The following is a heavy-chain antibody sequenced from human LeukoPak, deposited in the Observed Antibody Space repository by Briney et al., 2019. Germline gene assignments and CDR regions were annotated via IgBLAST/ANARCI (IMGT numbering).Heavy chain of an antibody. CDR3: ARHIGGGIEDMDV. J-gene: IGHJ6*03. D-gene: IGHD3-16*02. Sequence: PSETLSLTCTVSGGSIGTYCWSWVRQSPGTGLEWIGYIYVTGTRYNPYLQSRVTISVDRSRNQFFLKVTSVTAADTAVYYCARHIGGGIEDMDVWGRGTKVTVSS. CDR1: GGSIGTYC. CDR2: IYVTGT. V-gene: IGHV4-59*08.